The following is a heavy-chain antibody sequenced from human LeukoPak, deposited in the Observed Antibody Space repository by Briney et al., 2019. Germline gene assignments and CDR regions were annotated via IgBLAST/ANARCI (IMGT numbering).Heavy chain of an antibody. Sequence: SETLSLTCGVSGGSVINTNWWTWVRQPPGKGLEWIGEVHLDGRTDYNPSLESRLTMSVDVSENQVSLKLTSVTAADTAVYYCAREGGFYRPLDYSGQGTLVTVSS. CDR1: GGSVINTNW. D-gene: IGHD3-3*01. V-gene: IGHV4-4*02. J-gene: IGHJ4*02. CDR2: VHLDGRT. CDR3: AREGGFYRPLDY.